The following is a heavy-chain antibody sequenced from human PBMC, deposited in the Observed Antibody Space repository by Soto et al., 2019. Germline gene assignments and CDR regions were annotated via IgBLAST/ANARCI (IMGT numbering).Heavy chain of an antibody. CDR2: MNPINGAA. D-gene: IGHD6-13*01. CDR3: GRGPSPRAPAGGTPYYYAMDV. Sequence: GASVKVSCKASGYDFTAYDINWVRQASGQGLEWVGWMNPINGAAGSARRFQGRVSMTRNTATGTAYLELTNLRSDDTAVYFCGRGPSPRAPAGGTPYYYAMDVWGQGTTVTVSS. J-gene: IGHJ6*02. V-gene: IGHV1-8*02. CDR1: GYDFTAYD.